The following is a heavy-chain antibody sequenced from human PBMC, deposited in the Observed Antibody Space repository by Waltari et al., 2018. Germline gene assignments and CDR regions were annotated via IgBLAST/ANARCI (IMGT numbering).Heavy chain of an antibody. D-gene: IGHD2-21*02. V-gene: IGHV3-23*03. CDR1: GFTFCSFA. CDR2: IYRGGSST. Sequence: ELQLLVSGGGFVHSGWSLSFSCSASGFTFCSFAMRWVCLPPAKGLEGVSVIYRGGSSTYYADSVKGRFTISRDNSKNTLYLQMNSLRAEDTAVYYCAKVTAIYFDYWGQGTLVTVSS. J-gene: IGHJ4*02. CDR3: AKVTAIYFDY.